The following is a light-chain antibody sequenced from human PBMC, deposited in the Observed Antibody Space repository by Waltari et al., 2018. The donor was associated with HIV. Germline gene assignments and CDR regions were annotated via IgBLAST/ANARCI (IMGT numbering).Light chain of an antibody. Sequence: QSALTQPPPASGSPGQSVAISCTGTSSDVGGYNSVSWHQQHPGKAPELLIYAVNKRPSGVPDLFSGSKSGNTASLTVSGLQVDDEADYYCSSFSDNNRIVFGTGTRVTVL. V-gene: IGLV2-8*01. CDR3: SSFSDNNRIV. J-gene: IGLJ1*01. CDR2: AVN. CDR1: SSDVGGYNS.